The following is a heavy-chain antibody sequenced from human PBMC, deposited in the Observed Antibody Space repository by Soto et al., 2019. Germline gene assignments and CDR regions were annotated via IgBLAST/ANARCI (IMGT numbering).Heavy chain of an antibody. CDR1: GSSVSTGRYY. D-gene: IGHD5-18*01. Sequence: LALTYTVSGSSVSTGRYYWSSIRQPPGKGLEWIGYIYYSGSTNYNPSLKSRVTISVDTSKNQFSLKLSSVTAADTAVYYRARDYGYSYGAYYYYYGMDVWGQGTTVT. CDR3: ARDYGYSYGAYYYYYGMDV. J-gene: IGHJ6*02. CDR2: IYYSGST. V-gene: IGHV4-61*01.